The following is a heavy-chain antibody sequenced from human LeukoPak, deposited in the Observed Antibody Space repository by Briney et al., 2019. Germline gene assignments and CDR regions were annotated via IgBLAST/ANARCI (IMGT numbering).Heavy chain of an antibody. CDR2: IYSSGST. CDR1: GGSISSYH. V-gene: IGHV4-59*01. D-gene: IGHD5-12*01. J-gene: IGHJ3*02. CDR3: ARGNSGYDYAFDI. Sequence: SETLSLTCTVSGGSISSYHWSWIRQPPGKGLQWIGFIYSSGSTNYNPSLESRVTKSLDTSKNQFSLRVSSVTSADTAVYCCARGNSGYDYAFDIWGQGTMVTVSS.